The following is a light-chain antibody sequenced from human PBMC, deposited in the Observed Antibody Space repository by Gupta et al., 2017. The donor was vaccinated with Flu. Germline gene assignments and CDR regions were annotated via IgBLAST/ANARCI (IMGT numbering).Light chain of an antibody. J-gene: IGLJ2*01. Sequence: QSVVTQAPSLTVSPGGTVTLTCGFSAGPVTSGHWPYWFQQKPGQALRTLIDDTFNKHSWTPDRFSGSLLGGKAALTLSGAQPEDEAEYYCLISCCGVVLFGGGTKLTVL. V-gene: IGLV7-46*01. CDR3: LISCCGVVL. CDR2: DTF. CDR1: AGPVTSGHW.